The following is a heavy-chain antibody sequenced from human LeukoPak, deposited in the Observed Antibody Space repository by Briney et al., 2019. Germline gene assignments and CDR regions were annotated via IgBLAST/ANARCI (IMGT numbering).Heavy chain of an antibody. V-gene: IGHV3-23*01. Sequence: GSLRLSCAASGFTFSSYAMSWVRQAPGKGLEWVSAISGSGGSTYNADSVKGRFTISRDNSKNTLYLQMNSLRAEDTAVYYCAKVSRSSGWYLDYWGQGTLVTVSS. CDR3: AKVSRSSGWYLDY. CDR1: GFTFSSYA. CDR2: ISGSGGST. D-gene: IGHD6-19*01. J-gene: IGHJ4*02.